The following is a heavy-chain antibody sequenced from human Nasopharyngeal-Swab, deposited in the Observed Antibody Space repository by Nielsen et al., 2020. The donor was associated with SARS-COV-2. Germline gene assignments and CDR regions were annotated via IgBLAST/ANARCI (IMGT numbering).Heavy chain of an antibody. CDR1: GFTFSDYY. J-gene: IGHJ4*02. CDR3: ARDRGPYYYDEDY. Sequence: GESLKISCAASGFTFSDYYMSWIRQAPGKGLEWVSYISSSGSTIYYADSVKGRFTISRDNAKNSLYLQMNSLRAEDTAVYYCARDRGPYYYDEDYWGQGALVTVSS. CDR2: ISSSGSTI. V-gene: IGHV3-11*04. D-gene: IGHD3-22*01.